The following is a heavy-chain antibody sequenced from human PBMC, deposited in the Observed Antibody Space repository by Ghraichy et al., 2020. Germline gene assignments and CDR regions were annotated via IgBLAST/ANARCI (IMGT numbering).Heavy chain of an antibody. CDR3: ARRYSSSSGQVFDY. V-gene: IGHV4-59*01. CDR2: IYYSGST. CDR1: GGSISSYY. Sequence: SETLSLTCTVSGGSISSYYWSWIRQPPGKGLEWIGYIYYSGSTNYNPSLKSRVTISVDTSKNQFSLNLSSVTAADTAVYYFARRYSSSSGQVFDYWGQGTLVIVSS. D-gene: IGHD6-6*01. J-gene: IGHJ4*02.